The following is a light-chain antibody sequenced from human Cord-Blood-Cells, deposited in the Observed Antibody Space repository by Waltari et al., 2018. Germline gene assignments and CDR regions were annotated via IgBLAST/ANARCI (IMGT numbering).Light chain of an antibody. CDR2: AAS. CDR3: QQSYSTPYS. V-gene: IGKV1-39*01. J-gene: IGKJ2*03. CDR1: QSISCY. Sequence: DIQMTQSPSSLSASVGDGVTITCRAGQSISCYLNWYQQKPGKAPKLLNYAASSLQSGVQSRFSGSGSLTDFTLTISSQQPEDFATYYGQQSYSTPYSFGQGTKLEI.